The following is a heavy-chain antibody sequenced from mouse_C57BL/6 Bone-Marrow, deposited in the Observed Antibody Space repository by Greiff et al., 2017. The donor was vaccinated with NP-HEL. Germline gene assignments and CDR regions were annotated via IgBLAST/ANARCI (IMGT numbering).Heavy chain of an antibody. CDR2: ISSGSSTI. CDR1: GFTFSDYG. J-gene: IGHJ2*01. D-gene: IGHD1-1*01. CDR3: ARAYYGSRPHYFDY. Sequence: DVKLVESGGGLVKPGGSLKLSCAASGFTFSDYGMHWVRQAPEKGLEWVAYISSGSSTIYYADTVKGRFTISRDNAKNTPFLQMTSLRSEDTAMYYCARAYYGSRPHYFDYWGQGTTLTVSS. V-gene: IGHV5-17*01.